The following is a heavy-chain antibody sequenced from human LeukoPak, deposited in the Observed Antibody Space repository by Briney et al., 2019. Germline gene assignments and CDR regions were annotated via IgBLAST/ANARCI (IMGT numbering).Heavy chain of an antibody. D-gene: IGHD2-2*01. CDR2: LYPLDTDI. J-gene: IGHJ1*01. Sequence: GESLKISCLGSGYSFNHYWIGWVRQMPGKGLEWIGILYPLDTDIRYSPSFHGQVTISADKSIATAYLHLNNVKASDTAVYYCVRRNSYVDQWGQGTLVVVSS. CDR1: GYSFNHYW. CDR3: VRRNSYVDQ. V-gene: IGHV5-51*01.